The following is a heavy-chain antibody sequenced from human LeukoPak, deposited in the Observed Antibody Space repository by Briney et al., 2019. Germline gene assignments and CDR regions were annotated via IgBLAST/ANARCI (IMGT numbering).Heavy chain of an antibody. CDR2: IYYSGST. Sequence: SETLSLTCTVSGGSVSSGSYYWSRIRQPPGKGLEWIGYIYYSGSTNYNPSLKSRVTISVDTSKNQFSLKLSSVTAADTAVYYCTREDYYYGMDVWGQGTTVTVSS. CDR3: TREDYYYGMDV. J-gene: IGHJ6*02. V-gene: IGHV4-61*01. CDR1: GGSVSSGSYY.